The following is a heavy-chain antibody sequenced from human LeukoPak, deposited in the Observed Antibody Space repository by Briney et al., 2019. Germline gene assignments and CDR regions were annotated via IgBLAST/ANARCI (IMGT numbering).Heavy chain of an antibody. CDR1: GFTFSNYA. Sequence: GGSLRLSCAASGFTFSNYAMTWVRQAPGKGLEWVSGIRGSGAGTDYAGSVKGRFTISRDNSRNTLSLEMNNLRPDDTAVYYCATSSGYYYDTSPIDSWGRGTLVTVSS. V-gene: IGHV3-23*01. D-gene: IGHD3-22*01. J-gene: IGHJ4*02. CDR2: IRGSGAGT. CDR3: ATSSGYYYDTSPIDS.